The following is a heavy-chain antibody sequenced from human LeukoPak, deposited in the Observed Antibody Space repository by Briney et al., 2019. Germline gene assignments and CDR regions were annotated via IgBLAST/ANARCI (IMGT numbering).Heavy chain of an antibody. Sequence: SETLSLTCTVSGGSINSYYWSWIRKPAGKGLEWIGRIFSSGNTIYNPSLQSRVTMSVDTSKNQFSLRLNSVTAADTAVYYCARSPHRLIGHWFDPWGQGTLVTVSS. CDR3: ARSPHRLIGHWFDP. V-gene: IGHV4-4*07. D-gene: IGHD3-16*01. J-gene: IGHJ5*02. CDR2: IFSSGNT. CDR1: GGSINSYY.